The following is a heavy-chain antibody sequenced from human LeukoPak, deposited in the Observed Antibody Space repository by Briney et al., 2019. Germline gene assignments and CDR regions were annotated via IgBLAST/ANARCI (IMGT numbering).Heavy chain of an antibody. CDR3: AKDLTSDGYPTGPFDY. CDR2: INHSDEST. CDR1: GYTFTSYY. J-gene: IGHJ4*02. V-gene: IGHV1-46*01. D-gene: IGHD5-24*01. Sequence: ASVKVSCKASGYTFTSYYMHWVRQAPGQGLEWMGIINHSDESTSYAQKFQGRVTMTRDTSTRTVYMELSSLRSEDTAMFYCAKDLTSDGYPTGPFDYWGQGTLVTVSS.